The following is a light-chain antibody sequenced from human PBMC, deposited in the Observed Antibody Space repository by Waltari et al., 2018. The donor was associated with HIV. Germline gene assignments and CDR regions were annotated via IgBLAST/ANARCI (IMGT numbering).Light chain of an antibody. J-gene: IGKJ1*01. CDR2: GSS. CDR1: QTVSSN. CDR3: QQYYKWPRT. Sequence: EIVMTQSPATLSVSPGERATLSCRASQTVSSNLAWYQQKPGHAPRLLIDGSSSSATGVPGRFSGSGAGKEFTLTISSLQSEDFAVYYCQQYYKWPRTFGQGTKVEIK. V-gene: IGKV3-15*01.